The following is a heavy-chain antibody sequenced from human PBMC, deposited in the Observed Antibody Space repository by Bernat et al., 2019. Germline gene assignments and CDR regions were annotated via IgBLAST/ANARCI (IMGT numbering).Heavy chain of an antibody. J-gene: IGHJ4*02. CDR1: GFTFSSYA. Sequence: EVQLLESGGGLVQPGGSLRLSCAASGFTFSSYAMSWVRQAPGKGLEWVSAISGSGGSTYYADSVKGRFTISRDNSKNTLYLQMNSLRAEDTAVYYCAKEGGGKDYYSSGSFDYWGQGTLVTVSS. D-gene: IGHD3-10*01. V-gene: IGHV3-23*01. CDR2: ISGSGGST. CDR3: AKEGGGKDYYSSGSFDY.